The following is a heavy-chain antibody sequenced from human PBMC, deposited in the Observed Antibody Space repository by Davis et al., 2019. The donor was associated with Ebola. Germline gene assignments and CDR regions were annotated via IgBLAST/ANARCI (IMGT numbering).Heavy chain of an antibody. CDR2: IYHSGST. J-gene: IGHJ6*04. V-gene: IGHV4-34*01. CDR3: ARGPVYYGMDV. Sequence: MPSETLSLTCAVYGGSFSGYYWSWIRQPPGKGLEWIGEIYHSGSTNYNPSLKSRVTISVDKSKNQFSLKLSSVTAADTAVYYCARGPVYYGMDVWGKGTTVTVSS. CDR1: GGSFSGYY.